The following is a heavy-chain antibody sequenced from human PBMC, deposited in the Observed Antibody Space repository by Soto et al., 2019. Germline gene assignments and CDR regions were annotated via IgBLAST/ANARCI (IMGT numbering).Heavy chain of an antibody. D-gene: IGHD2-2*01. CDR1: GFTFSSYG. Sequence: GGSLRLSCAASGFTFSSYGMHWVRQAPGKGLEWVAVIWYDGSNKYYADSVKGRFTISRDNSTNTLYLQMNSLRAEDTAVYYCARLGYCSSTSCPTATYYYYGMDVWGHGTTVTVSS. V-gene: IGHV3-33*01. J-gene: IGHJ6*02. CDR2: IWYDGSNK. CDR3: ARLGYCSSTSCPTATYYYYGMDV.